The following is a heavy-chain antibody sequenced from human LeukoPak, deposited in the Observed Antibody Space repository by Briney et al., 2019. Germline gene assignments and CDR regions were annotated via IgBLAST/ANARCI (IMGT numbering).Heavy chain of an antibody. V-gene: IGHV3-7*01. CDR2: IKQDGSEK. CDR3: AREPRGYYDSSGYGPDAFDI. Sequence: GGSLRLSCAASGFTFSSYSMNWVRQAPGKGLEWVANIKQDGSEKYYVDSVKGRFTISRDNAKNSLYLQMNSLRAEDTAVYYCAREPRGYYDSSGYGPDAFDIWGQGTMVTVSS. D-gene: IGHD3-22*01. CDR1: GFTFSSYS. J-gene: IGHJ3*02.